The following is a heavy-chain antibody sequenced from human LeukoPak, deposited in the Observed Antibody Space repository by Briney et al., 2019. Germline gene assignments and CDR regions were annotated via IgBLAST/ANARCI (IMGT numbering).Heavy chain of an antibody. CDR3: ATLVTAVTTTQFDY. D-gene: IGHD4-11*01. Sequence: GGSLRLSCAASGFTFSSYSINWVRQAPGRGLEWLAVISFDGSTKYYADSVRGRFAISRDNSKNTLFLQMNNLRAEDTALYYCATLVTAVTTTQFDYWGQGALVTVSS. CDR1: GFTFSSYS. V-gene: IGHV3-30*03. CDR2: ISFDGSTK. J-gene: IGHJ4*02.